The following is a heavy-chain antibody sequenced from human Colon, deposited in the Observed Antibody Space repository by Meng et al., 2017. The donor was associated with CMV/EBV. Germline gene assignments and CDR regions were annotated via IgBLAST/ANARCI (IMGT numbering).Heavy chain of an antibody. CDR3: GTFGGDFDY. CDR1: GYTFTGYL. J-gene: IGHJ4*02. CDR2: INPYSGDT. V-gene: IGHV1-2*02. Sequence: QVHLMQSGAEMREPGASVKFSCKASGYTFTGYLIHWVRQAPGQGLEWMGWINPYSGDTIYAQKFEVGVTMTRDASITTAYLELSSLKSDDTAVYYCGTFGGDFDYWGQGTLVTVSS. D-gene: IGHD3-3*01.